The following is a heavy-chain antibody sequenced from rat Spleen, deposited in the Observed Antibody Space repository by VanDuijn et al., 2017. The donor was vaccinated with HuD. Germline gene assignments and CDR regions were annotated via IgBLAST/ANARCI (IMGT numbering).Heavy chain of an antibody. CDR1: GFTFSNYY. Sequence: EVQLVESGGGLVQPGRSLKLSCAASGFTFSNYYMAWVRQAPTKGLEWVSSIDTDGSRTYYPDSVRGRFTISRDNAENTAYLQMNSLWSEDTATYYCAVAGYGYWGQGVMVTVSS. D-gene: IGHD4-3*01. V-gene: IGHV5-25*01. CDR2: IDTDGSRT. CDR3: AVAGYGY. J-gene: IGHJ2*01.